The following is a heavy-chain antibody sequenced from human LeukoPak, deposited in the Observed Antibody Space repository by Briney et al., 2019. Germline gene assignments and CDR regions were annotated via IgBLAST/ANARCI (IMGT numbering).Heavy chain of an antibody. CDR3: ASLTTVTTFGAFDI. D-gene: IGHD4-17*01. J-gene: IGHJ3*02. Sequence: SGGSLRLSCAASGFTFSSYAMHWVRQAPGKGLEWVAVISYDGSNKYYADSVKGRFTISRDNSKNTLYLQMNSLRAEDTAVYYCASLTTVTTFGAFDIWGQGTMVTVSS. CDR1: GFTFSSYA. V-gene: IGHV3-30-3*01. CDR2: ISYDGSNK.